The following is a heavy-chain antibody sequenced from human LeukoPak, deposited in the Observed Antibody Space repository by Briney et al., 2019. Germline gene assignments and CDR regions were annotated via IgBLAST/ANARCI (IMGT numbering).Heavy chain of an antibody. V-gene: IGHV1-18*01. CDR1: GYTFTGYG. Sequence: GASVKVSCKASGYTFTGYGISWVRQAPGQGLEWMGWISAYNGNTNYAQKLQGRVTMTTDTSTSTAYMELRSLRSDDTAVYYCARVDIVVVVAAREVHWFDPWGQGTLVTVSS. J-gene: IGHJ5*02. CDR3: ARVDIVVVVAAREVHWFDP. CDR2: ISAYNGNT. D-gene: IGHD2-15*01.